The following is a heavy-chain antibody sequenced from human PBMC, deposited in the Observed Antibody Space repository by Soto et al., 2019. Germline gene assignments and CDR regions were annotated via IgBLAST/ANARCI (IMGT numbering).Heavy chain of an antibody. J-gene: IGHJ6*02. V-gene: IGHV5-10-1*01. D-gene: IGHD3-22*01. CDR2: IDPSDSYT. CDR3: AGAYYYDSSGYQVYYYYGMDV. Sequence: PGESLKISCKGSGYSFTSYWISWVRQMPGKGLEWMGRIDPSDSYTNYSPSFQGHVTISADKSISTAYLQWSSLKASDTAMYYCAGAYYYDSSGYQVYYYYGMDVWGQGTTVTVSS. CDR1: GYSFTSYW.